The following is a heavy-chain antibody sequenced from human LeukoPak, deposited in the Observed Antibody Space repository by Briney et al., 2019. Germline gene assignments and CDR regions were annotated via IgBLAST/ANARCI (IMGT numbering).Heavy chain of an antibody. CDR2: ISSSSSYI. J-gene: IGHJ4*02. CDR3: ARDLGGAHKIGYSSRAYYFDY. CDR1: GFTFSSYS. Sequence: KPGGSLRLSCAASGFTFSSYSMNWVRQAPGKGLEWVSSISSSSSYIYYADSVKGRFTISRDNAKNSLYLQMNSLRAEDTAVYYCARDLGGAHKIGYSSRAYYFDYWGQGTLVTVSS. D-gene: IGHD6-13*01. V-gene: IGHV3-21*01.